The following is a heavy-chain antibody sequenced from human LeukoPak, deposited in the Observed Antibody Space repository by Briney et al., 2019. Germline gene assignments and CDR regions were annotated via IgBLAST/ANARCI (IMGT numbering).Heavy chain of an antibody. CDR2: ISSTGTT. Sequence: SETLSLTCSVSGDSFSTHYWTWIRQPPGKGLEWIGYISSTGTTNYNPSLKSRVTISVDTSKKRFSLKMTSVTAADTAVYYCARDPTTVTKGFDIWGQGTMVTVSS. CDR3: ARDPTTVTKGFDI. CDR1: GDSFSTHY. D-gene: IGHD4-17*01. J-gene: IGHJ3*02. V-gene: IGHV4-59*11.